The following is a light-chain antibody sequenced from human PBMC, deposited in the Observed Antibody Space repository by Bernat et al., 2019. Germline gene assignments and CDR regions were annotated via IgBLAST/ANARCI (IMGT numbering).Light chain of an antibody. CDR1: QGIRND. CDR2: AAS. Sequence: AIQMTQSPSSLSASIGDRVTITCRASQGIRNDLGWYQQKPGKAPKHLIYAASTLQSGVPSRFSGSGSGTDFTLTISSLQAEHFATYYCLEKYISPYTFGQGTKLEIK. J-gene: IGKJ2*01. V-gene: IGKV1-6*01. CDR3: LEKYISPYT.